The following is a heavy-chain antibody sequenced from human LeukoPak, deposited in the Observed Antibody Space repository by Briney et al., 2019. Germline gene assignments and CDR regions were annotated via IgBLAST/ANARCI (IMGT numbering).Heavy chain of an antibody. D-gene: IGHD4-17*01. V-gene: IGHV4-59*12. CDR1: GGSISSYY. Sequence: PSETLSLTCTVSGGSISSYYWSWIRQPPGKGLERIGYIYYSGSTNYNPSLKSRVTISVDTSKNQFSLKLSSVTASDTAFYFCARDRRHVRNTVTSPPSDYWGQGPLVTVSS. CDR2: IYYSGST. J-gene: IGHJ4*02. CDR3: ARDRRHVRNTVTSPPSDY.